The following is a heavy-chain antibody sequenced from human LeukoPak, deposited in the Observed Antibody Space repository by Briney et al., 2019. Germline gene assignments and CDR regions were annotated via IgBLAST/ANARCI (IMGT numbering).Heavy chain of an antibody. Sequence: PSQTLSLTCAVSGYSISSVYYWGWIRQPPGKGLGWIGSIYHSGSTYYNPSLKSRVTISVDTSKNQFSLKLSSVTAADTAVYYCARQITRGSDSVLDYWGQGTLVTVSA. CDR1: GYSISSVYY. CDR3: ARQITRGSDSVLDY. D-gene: IGHD1-26*01. CDR2: IYHSGST. V-gene: IGHV4-38-2*01. J-gene: IGHJ4*02.